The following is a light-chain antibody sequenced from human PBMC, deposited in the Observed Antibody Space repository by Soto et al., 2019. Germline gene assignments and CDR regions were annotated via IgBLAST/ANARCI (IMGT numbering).Light chain of an antibody. J-gene: IGLJ2*01. CDR3: AAWDDSRSGLV. V-gene: IGLV1-47*01. CDR1: SSNIGSNY. Sequence: QSVLTQPPSASGTPGQRVTISCSGSSSNIGSNYVYWYQQLPGTAPKLLIYRNNQRPSGVPDRFSGSKSGTSASLAISGLRSEDEADYYCAAWDDSRSGLVFGGGTEVTVL. CDR2: RNN.